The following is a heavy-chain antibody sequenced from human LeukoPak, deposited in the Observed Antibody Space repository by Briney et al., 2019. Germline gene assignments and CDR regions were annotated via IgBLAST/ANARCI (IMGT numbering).Heavy chain of an antibody. V-gene: IGHV4-4*07. J-gene: IGHJ4*02. CDR1: GGSISSYY. Sequence: PSETLSLTCTVSGGSISSYYWSWIRQPAGKGLEWIGRIYTSGSTNYNPSLKSRVTMSVDTSKNQFSLKLSSVTAADTAVYYCARAGFPTGGSGSYYADFDYWGQGTLVTVSS. CDR2: IYTSGST. D-gene: IGHD3-10*01. CDR3: ARAGFPTGGSGSYYADFDY.